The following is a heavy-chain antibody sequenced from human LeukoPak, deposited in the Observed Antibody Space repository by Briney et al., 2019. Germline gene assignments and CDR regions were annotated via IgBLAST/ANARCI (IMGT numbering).Heavy chain of an antibody. Sequence: GGSLRLSCAASGFTFSNAWMSWVRQAPGKGLEWVGRIKSKTDGGTTDYAAPVKGRFTISRDDSKNTLYLQMNSLKTEDTAVYYCTTSFFNYGGNVVETYYYYMDVWGKGTTVTVSS. CDR3: TTSFFNYGGNVVETYYYYMDV. J-gene: IGHJ6*03. CDR1: GFTFSNAW. V-gene: IGHV3-15*01. CDR2: IKSKTDGGTT. D-gene: IGHD4-23*01.